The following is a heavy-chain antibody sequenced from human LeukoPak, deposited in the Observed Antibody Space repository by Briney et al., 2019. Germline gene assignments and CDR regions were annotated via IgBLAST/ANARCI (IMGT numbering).Heavy chain of an antibody. CDR1: GFTFSSYW. V-gene: IGHV3-7*01. CDR2: IKQDGSEK. CDR3: ARGGVVPAAPWDAFDI. D-gene: IGHD2-2*01. Sequence: GGSLRLSCAASGFTFSSYWMSWVRQAPGKGLEWVANIKQDGSEKYYVDSVKGRFTISRDNAKNSLYLQMNSLRAEDTAVYYCARGGVVPAAPWDAFDIWGQGTMVTVSS. J-gene: IGHJ3*02.